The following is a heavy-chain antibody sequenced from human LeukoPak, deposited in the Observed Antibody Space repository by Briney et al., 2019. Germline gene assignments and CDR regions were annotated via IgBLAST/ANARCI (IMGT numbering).Heavy chain of an antibody. V-gene: IGHV3-23*01. Sequence: PGGSLRLSCAASGFTFSSYAMNWVRQAPGKGLEWVSAISGSGGSTHYADSVKGRFTISRANSKNTLYLQMNSLTAEDTAVYYCAKVTIAAAGSRAFDIWGQGTMVTVSS. CDR2: ISGSGGST. CDR3: AKVTIAAAGSRAFDI. J-gene: IGHJ3*02. D-gene: IGHD6-13*01. CDR1: GFTFSSYA.